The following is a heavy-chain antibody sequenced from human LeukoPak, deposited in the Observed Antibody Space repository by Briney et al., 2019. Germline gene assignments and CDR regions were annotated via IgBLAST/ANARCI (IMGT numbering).Heavy chain of an antibody. CDR2: IYPGDSDT. V-gene: IGHV5-51*01. J-gene: IGHJ4*02. Sequence: GESLRISCKGSGYSFTTYWITWVRQMPGKGLEWMGIIYPGDSDTRYSPSFQGQVTISADKSISTAYLQWSSLKASDTAMYYCATRLGYSSGWYGYWGQGTLVTVSS. CDR1: GYSFTTYW. D-gene: IGHD6-19*01. CDR3: ATRLGYSSGWYGY.